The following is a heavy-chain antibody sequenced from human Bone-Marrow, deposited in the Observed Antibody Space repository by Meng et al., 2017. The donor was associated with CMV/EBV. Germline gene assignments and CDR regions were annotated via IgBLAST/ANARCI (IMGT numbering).Heavy chain of an antibody. J-gene: IGHJ5*01. CDR1: GFTFSSYS. Sequence: GESLKISCAASGFTFSSYSMNWVRQAPGKGLKWVSSISSSSSYIYYADSVKGRFTISRDNAKNSLYLQMNSLRAEDTAVYYCARDESGSSWGHGTLVTVSS. CDR3: ARDESGSS. D-gene: IGHD5-12*01. CDR2: ISSSSSYI. V-gene: IGHV3-21*01.